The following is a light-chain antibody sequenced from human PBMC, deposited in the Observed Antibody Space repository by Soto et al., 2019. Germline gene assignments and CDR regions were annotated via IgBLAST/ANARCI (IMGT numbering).Light chain of an antibody. V-gene: IGKV3-15*01. CDR3: HKRSNWPPFT. CDR1: QSVSSN. Sequence: EIVMTQSPATLSVSPGERATLSCRASQSVSSNLAWYQQKPGQAPRLLIYGASTRATGIPDRFSGSGSGTEFTLTISRLQSEDFAVYYCHKRSNWPPFTFGGGTKVDIK. CDR2: GAS. J-gene: IGKJ4*01.